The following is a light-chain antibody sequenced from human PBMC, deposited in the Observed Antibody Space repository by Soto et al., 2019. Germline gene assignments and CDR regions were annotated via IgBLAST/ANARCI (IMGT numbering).Light chain of an antibody. V-gene: IGKV1-5*01. CDR3: QQYNSYWT. J-gene: IGKJ1*01. Sequence: DIQMTQSPSTLSASVGDRVTITCRASQSVSRWVAWYQQKPGKAPKLLIFDAFSLESGVPSRFSGSGSGTEFTLTISSLQPDDFATYSCQQYNSYWTFGQGTKVDIK. CDR1: QSVSRW. CDR2: DAF.